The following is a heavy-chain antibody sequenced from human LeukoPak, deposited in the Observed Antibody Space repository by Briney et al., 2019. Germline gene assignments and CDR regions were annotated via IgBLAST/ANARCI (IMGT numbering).Heavy chain of an antibody. CDR1: GGSISSYY. Sequence: PSETLSLTCTVSGGSISSYYWSWIRPPAGKGLEWIGRIYTSGSTNYNPSLKSRVTMSVDTSKNQFSLKLSSVTAADTAVYYCARDLYGGNSDAFDIWGQGTMVTVSS. V-gene: IGHV4-4*07. CDR3: ARDLYGGNSDAFDI. CDR2: IYTSGST. J-gene: IGHJ3*02. D-gene: IGHD4-23*01.